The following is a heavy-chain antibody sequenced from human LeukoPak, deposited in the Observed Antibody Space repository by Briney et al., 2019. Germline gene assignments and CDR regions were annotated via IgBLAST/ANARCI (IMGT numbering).Heavy chain of an antibody. CDR2: ISWDGNVK. CDR3: ARDLSTRYSIDY. CDR1: GFTFNSHA. D-gene: IGHD1-14*01. V-gene: IGHV3-30*04. Sequence: GGSLRLSCAASGFTFNSHAMHWVRRAPGKGLEWLAFISWDGNVKYCADSVEGRFTISRDSPKNTLFLQMNSLRAEDTAVYYCARDLSTRYSIDYWGQGTLVTVSS. J-gene: IGHJ4*02.